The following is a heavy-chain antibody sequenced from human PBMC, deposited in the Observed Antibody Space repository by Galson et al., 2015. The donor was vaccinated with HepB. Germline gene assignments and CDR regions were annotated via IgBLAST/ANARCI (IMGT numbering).Heavy chain of an antibody. D-gene: IGHD6-6*01. V-gene: IGHV5-51*03. Sequence: QSGAEVKKPGESLKISCKGSGYNFTNYWIGWVRQMPGKGLEWMGIIDPGDSDTRYSPSFQRQVTISADKSINTAYLQWSSLKASDTAMYYCARAEYGSSQTYYYYMDVWGKGTTVTVSS. CDR3: ARAEYGSSQTYYYYMDV. CDR1: GYNFTNYW. CDR2: IDPGDSDT. J-gene: IGHJ6*03.